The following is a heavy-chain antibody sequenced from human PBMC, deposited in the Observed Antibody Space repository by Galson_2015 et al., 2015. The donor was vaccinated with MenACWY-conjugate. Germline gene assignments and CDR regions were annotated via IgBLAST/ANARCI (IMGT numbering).Heavy chain of an antibody. CDR1: GGTFSSYA. Sequence: SVKFSCKASGGTFSSYAISWVRQAPGQGLEWVGGIIPVLGTTDYAQKFQGRVTINADASTSTAYMELSNLRSEDTAVYYCARDTRRKTFYYWGQGTLVTVSS. V-gene: IGHV1-69*13. CDR2: IIPVLGTT. D-gene: IGHD2/OR15-2a*01. CDR3: ARDTRRKTFYY. J-gene: IGHJ4*02.